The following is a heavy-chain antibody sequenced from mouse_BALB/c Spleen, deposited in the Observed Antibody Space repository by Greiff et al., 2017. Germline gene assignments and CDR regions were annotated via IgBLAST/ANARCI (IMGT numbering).Heavy chain of an antibody. V-gene: IGHV1-5*01. D-gene: IGHD2-1*01. Sequence: VQLKQSGTVLARPGASVKMSCKASGYSFTSYWMHWVKQRPGQGLEWIGAIYPGNSDTSYNQKFKGKAKLTAVTSASTAYMELSSLTNEDSAVYYCTRSDRYGNSPFAYWGQGTLVTVSA. CDR2: IYPGNSDT. J-gene: IGHJ3*01. CDR1: GYSFTSYW. CDR3: TRSDRYGNSPFAY.